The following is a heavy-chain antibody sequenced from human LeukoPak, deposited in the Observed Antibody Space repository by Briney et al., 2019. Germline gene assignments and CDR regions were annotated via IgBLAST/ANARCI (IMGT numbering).Heavy chain of an antibody. Sequence: TGGSLRLSCAASGFTFSSYGMHWVRQAPGKGLEWVAVISYDGSNKYYADSVKGRFTISRDNSKNTLYLQMNSLRAEDTVVYYCAKDVRPAYDFWSGYYSSPFDYWGQGTLVTVSS. V-gene: IGHV3-30*18. CDR2: ISYDGSNK. J-gene: IGHJ4*02. CDR1: GFTFSSYG. CDR3: AKDVRPAYDFWSGYYSSPFDY. D-gene: IGHD3-3*01.